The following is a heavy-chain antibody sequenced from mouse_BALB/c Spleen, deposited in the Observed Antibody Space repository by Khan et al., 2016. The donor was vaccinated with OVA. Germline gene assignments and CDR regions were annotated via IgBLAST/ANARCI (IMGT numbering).Heavy chain of an antibody. CDR2: ISNSGST. CDR3: ARTARIKY. V-gene: IGHV3-2*02. J-gene: IGHJ2*01. D-gene: IGHD1-2*01. Sequence: EVELVESGPGLVKPSQSLSLTCTVTGYSITSGYGWNWIRQFPGNKLEWMGYISNSGSTNYNPSLKSRISITRDTPKNQYFLQLNSVTTEDTATYYSARTARIKYWGQGTTLTVSS. CDR1: GYSITSGYG.